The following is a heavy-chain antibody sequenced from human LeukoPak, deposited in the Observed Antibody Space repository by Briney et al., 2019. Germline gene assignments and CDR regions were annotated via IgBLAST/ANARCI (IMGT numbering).Heavy chain of an antibody. CDR1: GGSISGSSYN. CDR3: ARLPSYGGNDYYYYMDV. V-gene: IGHV4-39*01. D-gene: IGHD4-23*01. J-gene: IGHJ6*03. Sequence: PSETLSLTCSVFGGSISGSSYNWGWIRQPPGKGLEWIGIMYYSGSTNYNPSLKSRVTISVDTSKNQFSLKLSSETAADTAVYYCARLPSYGGNDYYYYMDVWGKGTTVTVSS. CDR2: MYYSGST.